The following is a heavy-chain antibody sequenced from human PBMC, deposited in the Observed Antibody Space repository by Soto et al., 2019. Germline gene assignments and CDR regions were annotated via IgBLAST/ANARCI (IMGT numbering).Heavy chain of an antibody. CDR1: GFTFSSYA. J-gene: IGHJ4*02. D-gene: IGHD2-15*01. CDR3: ARGRCSGGSCYSSDL. V-gene: IGHV3-23*01. Sequence: EVQLLESGGGLVQPGGSLRLSCAASGFTFSSYAMNWVRQAPGKGLEWVSAISGSGGRTYYADSVTGRFTISRDNAKSRLYLQMNGQRAGDTAVYYCARGRCSGGSCYSSDLWGQGTLVTVCS. CDR2: ISGSGGRT.